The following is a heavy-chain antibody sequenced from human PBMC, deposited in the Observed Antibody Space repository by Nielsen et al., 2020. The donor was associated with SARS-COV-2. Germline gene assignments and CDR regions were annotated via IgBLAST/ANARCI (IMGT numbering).Heavy chain of an antibody. CDR2: IKEDGSEK. Sequence: GESLKISCAASGFTFSSFWMTWVRQAPGKGLEWVANIKEDGSEKYYVDSVKGRFTISRDNVKKSLYLQMNSLRAEDTAVYYCARSRFSDTWGRGTLVTVSS. CDR1: GFTFSSFW. D-gene: IGHD3-3*01. V-gene: IGHV3-7*03. CDR3: ARSRFSDT. J-gene: IGHJ5*02.